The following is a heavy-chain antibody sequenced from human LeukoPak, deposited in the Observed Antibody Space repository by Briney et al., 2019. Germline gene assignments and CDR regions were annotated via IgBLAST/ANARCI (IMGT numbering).Heavy chain of an antibody. CDR3: ARDSLVVAATGWFDP. CDR1: GGTFISYA. Sequence: ASVKVSCKASGGTFISYAISWVRQAPGQGLEWMGGIIPIFGTANYAQKFQGRVTITADESTSTAYMELSSLRSEDTAVYYCARDSLVVAATGWFDPWGQGTLVTVSS. J-gene: IGHJ5*02. V-gene: IGHV1-69*13. D-gene: IGHD2-15*01. CDR2: IIPIFGTA.